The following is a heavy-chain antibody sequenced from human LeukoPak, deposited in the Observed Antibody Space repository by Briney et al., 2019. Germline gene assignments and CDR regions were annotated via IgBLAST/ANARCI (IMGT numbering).Heavy chain of an antibody. Sequence: PGGSLRLSCAASGFTFSSYSMNWVRQAPGKGLEWVSSISSSSSYIYYADSVKGRFTISRDNAKNSLYLQMNSLRAEDTAVYYCARFGGRPASGYYTGVRYYYYYMDVWGLGTTVTVSS. CDR1: GFTFSSYS. CDR2: ISSSSSYI. D-gene: IGHD3-22*01. J-gene: IGHJ6*03. V-gene: IGHV3-21*01. CDR3: ARFGGRPASGYYTGVRYYYYYMDV.